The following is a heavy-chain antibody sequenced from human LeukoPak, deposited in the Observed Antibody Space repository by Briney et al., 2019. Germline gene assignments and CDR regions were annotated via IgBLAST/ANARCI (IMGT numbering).Heavy chain of an antibody. Sequence: PGGSLRLSCVASGFSFSNHGVHWVRQAPGKCLEWVSVIASDGGAKFYADSVKGRFTLSRDNSKNMFFLQMNFLTVEDTAIYYCAREATWGQWYFDHWGQGTPVTVSS. J-gene: IGHJ4*02. V-gene: IGHV3-30*03. CDR2: IASDGGAK. CDR3: AREATWGQWYFDH. D-gene: IGHD6-19*01. CDR1: GFSFSNHG.